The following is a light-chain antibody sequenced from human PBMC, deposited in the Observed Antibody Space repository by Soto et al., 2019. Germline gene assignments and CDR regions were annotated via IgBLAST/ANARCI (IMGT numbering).Light chain of an antibody. CDR2: AVS. CDR1: SSDVGGYNY. CDR3: CSYTVSGTYV. V-gene: IGLV2-14*01. J-gene: IGLJ1*01. Sequence: QSVLTQLASVSGSPGQSITISCTGASSDVGGYNYVSWYQQHPGKAPKLMIYAVSNRPSGVSNRFSGSKSGNTATLTISGLQAEDEADYYCCSYTVSGTYVFGTGTKVTVL.